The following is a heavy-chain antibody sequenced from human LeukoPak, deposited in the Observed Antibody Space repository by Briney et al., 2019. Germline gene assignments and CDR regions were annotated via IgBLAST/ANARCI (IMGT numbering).Heavy chain of an antibody. D-gene: IGHD2-8*02. V-gene: IGHV3-30*02. CDR2: IWSDGRNR. CDR3: AKDPGASVSGFHMDV. CDR1: GFTFSNYG. Sequence: GGSLRLSCAASGFTFSNYGMHWVRQATGKGLEWVSFIWSDGRNRFYADSVKGRFTISRDNSKNMLYLQMDALRAEDTALYFCAKDPGASVSGFHMDVWGKGTTVIVSS. J-gene: IGHJ6*03.